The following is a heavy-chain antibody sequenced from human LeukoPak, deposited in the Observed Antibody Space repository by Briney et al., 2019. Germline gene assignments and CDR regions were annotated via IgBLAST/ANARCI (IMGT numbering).Heavy chain of an antibody. J-gene: IGHJ4*02. Sequence: PSETLSLTSAVYGGAFSGYYWSWIRQPPRKGLEWIGEINHSGSTNSNPSPKSRVTISVDTSKSQFPLKLSSVTAADTAVYYCARYVRGLLLSLGFDYWGQGTLVTVSS. D-gene: IGHD3-22*01. V-gene: IGHV4-34*01. CDR3: ARYVRGLLLSLGFDY. CDR2: INHSGST. CDR1: GGAFSGYY.